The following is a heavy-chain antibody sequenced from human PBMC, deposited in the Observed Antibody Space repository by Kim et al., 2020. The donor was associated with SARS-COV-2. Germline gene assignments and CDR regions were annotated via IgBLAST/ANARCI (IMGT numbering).Heavy chain of an antibody. V-gene: IGHV3-11*01. D-gene: IGHD3-9*01. J-gene: IGHJ5*01. Sequence: YYADSVKGRFTISTDNAKNSLYLQMNSLRAEDTAVYYCARGVRYFDWFAYWGQGTLVTVSS. CDR3: ARGVRYFDWFAY.